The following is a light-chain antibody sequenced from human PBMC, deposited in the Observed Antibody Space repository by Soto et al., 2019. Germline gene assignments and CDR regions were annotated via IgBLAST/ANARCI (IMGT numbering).Light chain of an antibody. Sequence: DIQMTQSPSSLSASVGDRVTITCRAGQYIGRYLNWYQQKPGKAPKLLIYAASSLHSGVPSRFSGSGSGTDFTLTISILPPEDFATYSCQHTYSTPLTFGGGTKVEIK. CDR1: QYIGRY. V-gene: IGKV1-39*01. CDR3: QHTYSTPLT. CDR2: AAS. J-gene: IGKJ4*01.